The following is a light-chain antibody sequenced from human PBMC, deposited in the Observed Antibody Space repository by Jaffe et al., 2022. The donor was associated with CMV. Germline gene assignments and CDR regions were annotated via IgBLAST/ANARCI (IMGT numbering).Light chain of an antibody. CDR3: CSYVGTSVI. CDR1: SSDVESYNT. V-gene: IGLV2-23*02. Sequence: QSALTQPASVSGSPGQSITISCTGTSSDVESYNTVSWYQQHPGKAPKFMIYEVTKRPSGVSNRFSGSKSGYTASLTISGLQAEDEADYYCCSYVGTSVIFGEGTKLTVL. CDR2: EVT. J-gene: IGLJ2*01.